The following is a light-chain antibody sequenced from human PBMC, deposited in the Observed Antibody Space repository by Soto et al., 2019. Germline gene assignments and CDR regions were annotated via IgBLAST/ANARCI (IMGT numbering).Light chain of an antibody. J-gene: IGKJ1*01. Sequence: DIQMTQSPSTLSASVGDRVTITCRASQSISSWLAWYQQKPGKAPKLLIYDASSLESGVPSRFSGSGSGTEFTLTISSLQPDDFATYYCQQYGSWTFGQGTKVEIK. CDR3: QQYGSWT. V-gene: IGKV1-5*01. CDR1: QSISSW. CDR2: DAS.